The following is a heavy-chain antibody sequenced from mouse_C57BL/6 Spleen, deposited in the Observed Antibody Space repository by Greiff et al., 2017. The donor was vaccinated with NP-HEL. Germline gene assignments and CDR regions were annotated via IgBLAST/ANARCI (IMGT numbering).Heavy chain of an antibody. CDR1: GYTFTDYY. Sequence: VQLQQSGPELVKPGASVKISCKASGYTFTDYYMNWVKQSHGKSLEWIGDINPNNGGTSYNQKFKGKATLTVDKSSSTAYMELRSLTSEDSAVYYCAREPYGSPWYFDVWGTGTTVTVSS. CDR2: INPNNGGT. D-gene: IGHD1-1*01. CDR3: AREPYGSPWYFDV. V-gene: IGHV1-26*01. J-gene: IGHJ1*03.